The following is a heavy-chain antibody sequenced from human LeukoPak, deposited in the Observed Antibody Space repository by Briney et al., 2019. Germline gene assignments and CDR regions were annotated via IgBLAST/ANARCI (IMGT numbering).Heavy chain of an antibody. CDR2: INSDGSST. J-gene: IGHJ5*02. V-gene: IGHV3-74*01. Sequence: GGSLRLSCAASGFTFSSYWMHWVRQAPGKGLVWVSRINSDGSSTSYADSVKSRFTISRDNAKNTLYLQMNSLRAEDTAVYYCAREILGYCSGGSCYGWFDPWGQGTLVTVSS. CDR3: AREILGYCSGGSCYGWFDP. D-gene: IGHD2-15*01. CDR1: GFTFSSYW.